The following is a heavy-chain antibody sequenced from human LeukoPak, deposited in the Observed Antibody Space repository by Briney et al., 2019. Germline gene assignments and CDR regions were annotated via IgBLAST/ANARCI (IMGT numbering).Heavy chain of an antibody. CDR1: GGTFSSYA. D-gene: IGHD6-13*01. CDR2: IIPILGIA. J-gene: IGHJ4*02. V-gene: IGHV1-69*04. Sequence: ASVKVSCKASGGTFSSYAISWVRQAPGQGLEWMGRIIPILGIANYAQKFQGRVTITADKSTSTAYMELSSLRSKDTAVYYCARDFFIAAAGTDYWGQGTLVTVSS. CDR3: ARDFFIAAAGTDY.